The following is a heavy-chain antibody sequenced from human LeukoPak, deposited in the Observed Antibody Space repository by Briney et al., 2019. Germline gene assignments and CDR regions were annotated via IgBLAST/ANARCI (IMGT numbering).Heavy chain of an antibody. CDR1: GYTFTGYY. J-gene: IGHJ6*02. D-gene: IGHD3-10*01. CDR3: ARAMVRGVIGRYYYYGMDV. V-gene: IGHV1-2*04. CDR2: INPNSGGT. Sequence: ASVKVSCKASGYTFTGYYMHWVRQAPGQGLEWMGWINPNSGGTNYAQKFQGWVTMTRDTSISTAYMELSRLRSDDTAVYYCARAMVRGVIGRYYYYGMDVWGQGTTVTVSS.